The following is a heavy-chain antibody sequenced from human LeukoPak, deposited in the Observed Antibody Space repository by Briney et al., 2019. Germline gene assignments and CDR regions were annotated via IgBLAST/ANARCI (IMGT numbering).Heavy chain of an antibody. CDR3: ARLKSYCSGGSCYPFFDY. D-gene: IGHD2-15*01. V-gene: IGHV1-2*02. CDR1: GYTSTGYY. CDR2: INPNSGGT. J-gene: IGHJ4*02. Sequence: ASVKVSCKASGYTSTGYYIHWVRQAPGQGLEWMGWINPNSGGTNYALKFQGRVTMTRYTSITTTYMELSRLRSDDTAVYYCARLKSYCSGGSCYPFFDYWGQGTLVTVSS.